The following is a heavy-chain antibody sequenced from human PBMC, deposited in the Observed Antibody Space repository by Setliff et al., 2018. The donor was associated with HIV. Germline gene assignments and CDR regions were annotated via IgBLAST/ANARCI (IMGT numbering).Heavy chain of an antibody. CDR1: GFTFSSYA. CDR2: VSGSGAAT. CDR3: AKSRDLGVIIHYFDY. J-gene: IGHJ4*02. Sequence: GGSLRLSCTVSGFTFSSYAMTWVRQAPGKGLEWVSTVSGSGAATYYADSVKGRFTISGDSSRNTLYLQTNSLRAEDTAVYYCAKSRDLGVIIHYFDYWGQGTLVTV. D-gene: IGHD3-16*01. V-gene: IGHV3-23*01.